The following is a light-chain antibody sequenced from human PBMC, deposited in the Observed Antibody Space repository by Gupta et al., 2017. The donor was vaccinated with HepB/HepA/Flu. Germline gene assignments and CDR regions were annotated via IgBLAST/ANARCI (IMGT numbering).Light chain of an antibody. CDR1: SSDVGGYNY. CDR2: DVS. CDR3: SSSTSSSTGV. V-gene: IGLV2-14*01. Sequence: QSALTQPASVSGSPGQSITISCTGTSSDVGGYNYVSWYQQHPGNAPKLMMYDVSNRPSEVSNRVAGSKSGNTDSLTTSGLQAEDEADYDCSSSTSSSTGVVGGGTNLTVL. J-gene: IGLJ3*02.